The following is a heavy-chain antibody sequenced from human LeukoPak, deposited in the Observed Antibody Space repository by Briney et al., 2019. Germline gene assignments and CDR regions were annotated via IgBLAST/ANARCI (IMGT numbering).Heavy chain of an antibody. D-gene: IGHD6-19*01. CDR2: FNPKSGDT. Sequence: ASVKVSCEASGYTFSGFYVHWVRQAHGQGLEWMGWFNPKSGDTSVAQKFQGRVTMTRDTSISTAYLELSSLTSDDTAIYFCARDGEGVPVAGKGGCDFWGQGTQVTVSS. CDR3: ARDGEGVPVAGKGGCDF. V-gene: IGHV1-2*02. CDR1: GYTFSGFY. J-gene: IGHJ4*02.